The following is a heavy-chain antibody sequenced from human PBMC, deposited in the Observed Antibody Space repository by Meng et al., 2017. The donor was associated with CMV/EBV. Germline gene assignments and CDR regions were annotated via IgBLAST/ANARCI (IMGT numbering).Heavy chain of an antibody. CDR2: INHSGST. D-gene: IGHD4-11*01. CDR1: GSFSGYY. V-gene: IGHV4-34*01. J-gene: IGHJ6*02. CDR3: ARGTSYSNYYYYYGMDV. Sequence: GSFSGYYWSWLRQPPGKGLEWIGEINHSGSTNYNPSLKSRVTISVDTSKNQFSLKLSSVTAADTAVYYCARGTSYSNYYYYYGMDVWGQGTTVTVSS.